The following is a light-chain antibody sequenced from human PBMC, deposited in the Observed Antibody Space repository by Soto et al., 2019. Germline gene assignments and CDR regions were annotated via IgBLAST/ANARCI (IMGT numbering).Light chain of an antibody. CDR2: EVN. CDR3: CSYAGSSTPNWV. Sequence: QSALTQPASVSGSPGQSITISCTGTYSDVGSYDLVSWYQHYPGKAPKLMIYEVNKRPSGVSNRFSGSKSGNTASLTISGLQAEDEADYFCCSYAGSSTPNWVFGGGTKVTVL. J-gene: IGLJ3*02. V-gene: IGLV2-23*02. CDR1: YSDVGSYDL.